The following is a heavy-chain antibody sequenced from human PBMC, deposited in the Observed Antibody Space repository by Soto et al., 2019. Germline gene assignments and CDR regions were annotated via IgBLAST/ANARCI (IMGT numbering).Heavy chain of an antibody. V-gene: IGHV3-74*01. CDR2: INSDGRST. CDR3: ASHSGTFWSVFPPLDPSYSTHV. J-gene: IGHJ6*03. Sequence: GGSLRLSCAASGFTFSSYWMHWVRQAPGKGLVWVSRINSDGRSTSYADSVKGRFTISRDNAKNTLYLQMNSLRAEDTAVYYCASHSGTFWSVFPPLDPSYSTHVSGTGPILTVSS. D-gene: IGHD3-3*01. CDR1: GFTFSSYW.